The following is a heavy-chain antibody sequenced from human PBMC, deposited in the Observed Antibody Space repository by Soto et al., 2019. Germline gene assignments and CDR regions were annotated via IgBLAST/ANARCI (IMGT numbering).Heavy chain of an antibody. CDR1: GYTFTSYG. V-gene: IGHV1-3*01. J-gene: IGHJ5*02. CDR2: INAANGDT. Sequence: GASVLFSCKASGYTFTSYGIHWVRQAPGQRLEWMGWINAANGDTKYSPKFQGRGTITRDTSASTAYMELSSLRSEDTAVYYCVRRHVSATGIDWFDPWGQGTLVTVFS. CDR3: VRRHVSATGIDWFDP. D-gene: IGHD2-21*02.